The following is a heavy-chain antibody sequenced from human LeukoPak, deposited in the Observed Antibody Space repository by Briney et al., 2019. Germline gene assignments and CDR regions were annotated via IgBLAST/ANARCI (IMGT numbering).Heavy chain of an antibody. CDR2: IYDSGST. CDR1: GGSIRSSYYY. CDR3: ARGGAAAGF. Sequence: PSETLSLTCTVSGGSIRSSYYYWGWIRQPPGKGLEWIGSIYDSGSTYYNPSLKSRVTISVDTSKNQFSLKLSSVTAADTAVYYCARGGAAAGFWGQGTLVTVSS. J-gene: IGHJ4*02. D-gene: IGHD6-13*01. V-gene: IGHV4-39*01.